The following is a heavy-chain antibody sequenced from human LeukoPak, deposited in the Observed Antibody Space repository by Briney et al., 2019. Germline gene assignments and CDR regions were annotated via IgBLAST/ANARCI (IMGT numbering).Heavy chain of an antibody. J-gene: IGHJ5*02. D-gene: IGHD6-6*01. Sequence: GGPLRLSCAASGFTFRSYWVSWVRQAPGKGLEGVANIKQDGSEKYYVDSVKGRFTISRDNAKNSLYLQMNSLRAEDTAVYYCARARGVYSSSYHWGQGTLVTVSS. V-gene: IGHV3-7*01. CDR2: IKQDGSEK. CDR3: ARARGVYSSSYH. CDR1: GFTFRSYW.